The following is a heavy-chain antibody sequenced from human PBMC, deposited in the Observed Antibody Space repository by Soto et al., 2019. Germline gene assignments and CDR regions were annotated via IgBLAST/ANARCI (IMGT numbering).Heavy chain of an antibody. CDR2: IIPILGIA. CDR1: GGTFSSYT. J-gene: IGHJ4*02. Sequence: QVQLVQSGAEVKKPGSSVKVSCKASGGTFSSYTISWVRQAPGQGLEWMGRIIPILGIANYAQKFQGRVTITADKSTSTAYMELSGLRSEDTAVYYCARDRDYGGNSGAVNWGQGTLVTVSS. D-gene: IGHD4-17*01. CDR3: ARDRDYGGNSGAVN. V-gene: IGHV1-69*08.